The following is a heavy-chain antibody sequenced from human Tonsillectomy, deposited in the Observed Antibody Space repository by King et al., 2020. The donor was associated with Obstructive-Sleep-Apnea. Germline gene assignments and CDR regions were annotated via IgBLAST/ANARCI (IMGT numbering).Heavy chain of an antibody. Sequence: QLQESGPGLVKPSETLSLTCTVSGGSISSYYWSWIRQPPGKGLKWIGDSHYSGSSNYNPSLKSRVTISVHSSKNQFSRKLRSVTAADTAVYYCARQGEPDAFDIWGQGTMVTVSS. V-gene: IGHV4-59*08. CDR2: SHYSGSS. CDR1: GGSISSYY. CDR3: ARQGEPDAFDI. D-gene: IGHD1-26*01. J-gene: IGHJ3*02.